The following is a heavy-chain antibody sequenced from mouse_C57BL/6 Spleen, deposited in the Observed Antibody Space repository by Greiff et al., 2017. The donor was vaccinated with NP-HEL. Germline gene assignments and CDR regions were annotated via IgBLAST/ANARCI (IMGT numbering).Heavy chain of an antibody. D-gene: IGHD2-1*01. CDR3: ARSGIYYGNYWFAY. J-gene: IGHJ3*01. Sequence: QVQLKQPGAELVKPGASVKMSCKASGYTFTSYWITWVKQRPGQGLEWIGDIYPGSGSTNYNEKFKSKATLTVDTSSSTAYMQLSSLTSEDSAVYYCARSGIYYGNYWFAYWGQGTLVTVSA. V-gene: IGHV1-55*01. CDR2: IYPGSGST. CDR1: GYTFTSYW.